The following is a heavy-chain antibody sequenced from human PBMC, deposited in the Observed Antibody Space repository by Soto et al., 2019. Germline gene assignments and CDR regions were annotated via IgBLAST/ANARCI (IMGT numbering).Heavy chain of an antibody. J-gene: IGHJ5*02. V-gene: IGHV4-31*03. Sequence: QVQLQESGPGLVKPSQNLSLTCTVSGGSFSSGAYYWSWVRRHPGMGLEWIGYISYRGTPYYNPSLKSRLTISVDASNKQVSLRLSSVTASDTAVYYCARVSSTGTRWCDPWGQGTLVTVAS. CDR2: ISYRGTP. D-gene: IGHD1-1*01. CDR3: ARVSSTGTRWCDP. CDR1: GGSFSSGAYY.